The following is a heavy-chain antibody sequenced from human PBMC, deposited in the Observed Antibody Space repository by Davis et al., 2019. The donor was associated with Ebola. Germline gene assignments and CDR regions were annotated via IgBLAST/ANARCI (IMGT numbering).Heavy chain of an antibody. Sequence: PSETRSLTCTVSGGSISSYYWSWIRQPPGKGLEWIGEINHSGSTNYNPSLKSRVTISVDTSKNQFSLKLSSVTAADTAVYYCARRLFYMDVWGKGTTVTVSS. J-gene: IGHJ6*03. CDR1: GGSISSYY. V-gene: IGHV4-34*01. CDR2: INHSGST. CDR3: ARRLFYMDV.